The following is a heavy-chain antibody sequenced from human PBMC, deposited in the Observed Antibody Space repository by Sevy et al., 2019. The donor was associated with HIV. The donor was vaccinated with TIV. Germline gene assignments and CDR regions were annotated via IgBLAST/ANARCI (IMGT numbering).Heavy chain of an antibody. CDR2: IWYDGSNK. CDR1: GFTFSSYG. CDR3: ARDRDCSGGSCYRDWFDP. V-gene: IGHV3-33*01. Sequence: GGSLRLSCAASGFTFSSYGMHWVRQAPGKGLEWVAIIWYDGSNKYYTHSVKGRFTISRDNSKNTLYLQMNSLRAEDTAVYYCARDRDCSGGSCYRDWFDPWGQGTLVTVSS. J-gene: IGHJ5*02. D-gene: IGHD2-15*01.